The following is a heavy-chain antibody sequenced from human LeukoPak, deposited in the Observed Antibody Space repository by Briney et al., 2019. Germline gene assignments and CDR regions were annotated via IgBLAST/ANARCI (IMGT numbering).Heavy chain of an antibody. CDR3: ARVDSSGWSYNDY. Sequence: PGGSLRLSCAASGFTFSSYEMNWVRQAPGKGLEWVSYISSSGSTIYYADSVKGRFTISRDNAKNSLYLQMNSLRAEDTAVYYCARVDSSGWSYNDYWGRGTLVTVSS. CDR1: GFTFSSYE. D-gene: IGHD6-19*01. CDR2: ISSSGSTI. V-gene: IGHV3-48*03. J-gene: IGHJ4*02.